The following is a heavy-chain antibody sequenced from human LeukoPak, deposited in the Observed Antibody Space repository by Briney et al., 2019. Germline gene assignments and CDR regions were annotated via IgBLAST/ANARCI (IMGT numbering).Heavy chain of an antibody. CDR1: GGSISSGGYS. CDR3: AREKDDSSGYYPDY. Sequence: KSSETLSLTCAVSGGSISSGGYSWSWIRQPPGKGLEWIGYIYHSGSTYYNPSLKSRVTISVDRSKNQFSLKLSSVTAADTAVYYCAREKDDSSGYYPDYWGQGTLVTVSS. J-gene: IGHJ4*02. D-gene: IGHD3-22*01. V-gene: IGHV4-30-2*01. CDR2: IYHSGST.